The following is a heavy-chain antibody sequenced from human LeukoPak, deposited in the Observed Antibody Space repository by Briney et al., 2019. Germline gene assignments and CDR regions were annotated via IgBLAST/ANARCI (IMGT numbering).Heavy chain of an antibody. CDR2: IYYSGST. CDR1: GGSISSYY. V-gene: IGHV4-59*01. CDR3: ARVYYYYGMDV. J-gene: IGHJ6*02. Sequence: PSETLSLTCTVSGGSISSYYWSWIRQPPGKGLEWIGYIYYSGSTNYNPSLKSRVTISVDTSKNQFSLKLSSVTAADTAVYYCARVYYYYGMDVWGQGTTVTVSS.